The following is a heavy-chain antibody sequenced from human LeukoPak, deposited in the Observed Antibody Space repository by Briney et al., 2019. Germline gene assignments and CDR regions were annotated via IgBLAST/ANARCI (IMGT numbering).Heavy chain of an antibody. J-gene: IGHJ4*02. D-gene: IGHD3-22*01. CDR1: GYTFTIYY. CDR2: INPSGGST. CDR3: ARGGYYDSSGPDDY. V-gene: IGHV1-46*01. Sequence: GASVTVSFTSSGYTFTIYYIHWMRHAPGQGLEWMGIINPSGGSTSYAQNFQGRVTMTRDTSTSTVYMELSSLRSEDTAVYYCARGGYYDSSGPDDYWGQGTLVTVSS.